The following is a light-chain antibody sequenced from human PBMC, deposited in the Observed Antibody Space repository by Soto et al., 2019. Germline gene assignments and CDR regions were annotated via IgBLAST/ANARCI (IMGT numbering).Light chain of an antibody. CDR1: SSDVGGYNY. V-gene: IGLV2-14*01. J-gene: IGLJ1*01. CDR2: DVS. Sequence: QSVLTQPASLSGSPGQSITISCPGTSSDVGGYNYVSWYQQHPGKAPKLMIYDVSSRPSGVSNRFSGSKSGNTASLTISGLQAEDEADYYCSSYTSSTTEVFGTGTKVTVL. CDR3: SSYTSSTTEV.